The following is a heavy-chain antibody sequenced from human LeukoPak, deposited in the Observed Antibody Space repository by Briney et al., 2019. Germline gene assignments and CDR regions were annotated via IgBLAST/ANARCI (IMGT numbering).Heavy chain of an antibody. Sequence: PGGSLRLSCAAAGFIFITYWMSWVRQAPGKWLEWVATIRQDGSETHYVGSVRGRFTISRDNAKSSLYLQVNSLRAEDTAVYYCVRGCGRASCPYFFDSWGHGSLVTVSS. V-gene: IGHV3-7*01. CDR2: IRQDGSET. D-gene: IGHD2-2*01. CDR3: VRGCGRASCPYFFDS. J-gene: IGHJ4*01. CDR1: GFIFITYW.